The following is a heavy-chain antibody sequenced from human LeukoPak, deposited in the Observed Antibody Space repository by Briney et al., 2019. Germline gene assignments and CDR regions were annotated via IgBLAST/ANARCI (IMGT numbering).Heavy chain of an antibody. Sequence: GESLKISCQGSGFTSYWIGWVRQMPRKGLEWMGIIYPGASDTRYSPSFQGQVTISADRSISPAYLQWSSLKASDTAMYYCTRLGSVAATGYFQDWGQGTLVTVSS. D-gene: IGHD6-19*01. CDR2: IYPGASDT. V-gene: IGHV5-51*01. J-gene: IGHJ1*01. CDR3: TRLGSVAATGYFQD. CDR1: GFTSYW.